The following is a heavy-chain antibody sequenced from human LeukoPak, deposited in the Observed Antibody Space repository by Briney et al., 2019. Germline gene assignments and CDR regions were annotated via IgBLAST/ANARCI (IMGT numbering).Heavy chain of an antibody. CDR1: GYAFTSFG. V-gene: IGHV1-8*02. CDR3: ARGYSGNEGGFDY. CDR2: MNPNSGNT. Sequence: GAPVKVSCKASGYAFTSFGMNWVRQATGQGLEWMGWMNPNSGNTGYAQKFQGRVTMTRNTSISTAYMELSSLRSEDTAVYYCARGYSGNEGGFDYWGQGTLVTVSS. J-gene: IGHJ4*02. D-gene: IGHD4-23*01.